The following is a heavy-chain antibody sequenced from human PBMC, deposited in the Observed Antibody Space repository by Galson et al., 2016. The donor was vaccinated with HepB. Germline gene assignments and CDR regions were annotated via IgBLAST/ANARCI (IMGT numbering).Heavy chain of an antibody. Sequence: SLRLSCAASGFSFGDYSLSWFRQSPGTGLQWIGFIRNKAYDGATEYAASVKGRFTISRDDSKSIAYLQMNSLKIEDTGIYYCTRTTGAWYYYDVDVWGKGAAVTVSS. J-gene: IGHJ6*04. D-gene: IGHD1-14*01. CDR1: GFSFGDYS. V-gene: IGHV3-49*03. CDR2: IRNKAYDGAT. CDR3: TRTTGAWYYYDVDV.